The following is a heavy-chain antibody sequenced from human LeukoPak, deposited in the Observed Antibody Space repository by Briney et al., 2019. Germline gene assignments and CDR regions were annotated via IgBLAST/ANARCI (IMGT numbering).Heavy chain of an antibody. J-gene: IGHJ4*02. D-gene: IGHD6-13*01. CDR3: ARLLRNIAAAVYYFDY. Sequence: GESLKISCKGSGYNFTSYWTGWVRQMPGKGLEWMGIIYPGDSDTRYSPSFQGQVTISADKSISTAYLQWSSLKASDTAMYYCARLLRNIAAAVYYFDYWGQGTLVTVSS. CDR1: GYNFTSYW. V-gene: IGHV5-51*01. CDR2: IYPGDSDT.